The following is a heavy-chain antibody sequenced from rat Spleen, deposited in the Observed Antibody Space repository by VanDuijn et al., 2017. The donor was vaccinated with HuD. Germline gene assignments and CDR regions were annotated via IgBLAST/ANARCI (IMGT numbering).Heavy chain of an antibody. V-gene: IGHV5-20*01. D-gene: IGHD1-2*01. J-gene: IGHJ3*01. Sequence: EVQMVESDGGLVQPGGSMNLSCAASGFTFNDYYMAWVRQAPKKGLEWVAFISYDGSSTYYRDSVKGRFTISRDNAKSTLYLQMDSLRSEDTATYYCATGLFPRAAIFAYWGQGTLVTVSS. CDR3: ATGLFPRAAIFAY. CDR1: GFTFNDYY. CDR2: ISYDGSST.